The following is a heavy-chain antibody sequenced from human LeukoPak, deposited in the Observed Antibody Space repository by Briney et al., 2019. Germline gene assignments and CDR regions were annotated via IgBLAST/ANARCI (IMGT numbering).Heavy chain of an antibody. V-gene: IGHV4-61*05. CDR2: IYDSGST. CDR3: ARTYSSSWYSAFDI. J-gene: IGHJ3*02. D-gene: IGHD6-13*01. CDR1: GGSISSSSYY. Sequence: SETLSLTCTVSGGSISSSSYYWSWIRQPPGKGLEWIAYIYDSGSTNYNPSLKSRVAISVDTSKNQFSLKLRSVTAADTAVYYCARTYSSSWYSAFDIWGQGTMVTVSS.